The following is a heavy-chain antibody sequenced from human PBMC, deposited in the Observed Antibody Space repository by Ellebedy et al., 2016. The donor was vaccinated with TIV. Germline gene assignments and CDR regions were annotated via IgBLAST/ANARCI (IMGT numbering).Heavy chain of an antibody. D-gene: IGHD1-1*01. J-gene: IGHJ4*02. V-gene: IGHV1-2*02. Sequence: ASVKVSCKASGYTFTGYYMHWVRQAPGQGLEWMGWINPNSGGTNYAQKFQGRVTMTRDTSISTVYMELSRLRSDDTAVYYCARDRLWNDGGPFDYWGQGTLVTVSS. CDR3: ARDRLWNDGGPFDY. CDR2: INPNSGGT. CDR1: GYTFTGYY.